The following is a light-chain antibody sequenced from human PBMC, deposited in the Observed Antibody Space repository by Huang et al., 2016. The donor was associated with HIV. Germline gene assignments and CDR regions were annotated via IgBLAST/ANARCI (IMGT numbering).Light chain of an antibody. CDR2: QVS. J-gene: IGKJ1*01. CDR3: MQGTHWPGT. V-gene: IGKV2-30*01. Sequence: VVMTQAPLSLPVTLGQPASIFCKSSQSLLSSDGDTFLNWFQQRPGQSPRSLIYQVSIRDSGVPLRFSGSGSGTLFTLRINPVEAEDVAMYYCMQGTHWPGTFGPGTKMDI. CDR1: QSLLSSDGDTF.